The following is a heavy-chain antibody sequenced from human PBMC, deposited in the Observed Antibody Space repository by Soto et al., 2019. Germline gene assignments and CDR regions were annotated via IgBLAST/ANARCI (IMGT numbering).Heavy chain of an antibody. J-gene: IGHJ5*02. CDR3: AGGQLWFDP. D-gene: IGHD1-1*01. CDR1: GFNFNGYF. V-gene: IGHV3-30-3*01. CDR2: ISSDGSNK. Sequence: QVQLVESGGGLVQPGKSLRLSCAASGFNFNGYFMHWVRQAPGKGLEWVAVISSDGSNKYYADSVTGRFTISRDNSKKTLYLRMSSLKPDDTAVYSCAGGQLWFDPWGQGTLVTVSS.